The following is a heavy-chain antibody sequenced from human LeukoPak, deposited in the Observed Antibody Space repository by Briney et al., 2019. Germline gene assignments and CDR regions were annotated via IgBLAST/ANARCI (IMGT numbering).Heavy chain of an antibody. CDR2: INPDGGNT. V-gene: IGHV1-46*01. Sequence: ASVKVSCKASGYTFTNSYIHWVRQAPGQVLEWMGLINPDGGNTNYAQNFQGRVTLTRDTSTSTVYMELSSLRSEDTAVYYCAREIGPRQLHLWGSAFDYWGQGTLVTVSS. CDR3: AREIGPRQLHLWGSAFDY. J-gene: IGHJ4*02. CDR1: GYTFTNSY. D-gene: IGHD5-18*01.